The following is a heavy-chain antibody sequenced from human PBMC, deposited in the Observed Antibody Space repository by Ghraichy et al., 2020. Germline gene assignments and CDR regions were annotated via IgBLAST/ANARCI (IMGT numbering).Heavy chain of an antibody. V-gene: IGHV4-34*01. D-gene: IGHD2-2*01. Sequence: SETLSLTCAVYGGSFSGYYWSWIRQPPGKGLEWIGEINHSGSTNYNPSLKSRVTISVDTSKNQFSLKLSSVTAADTAVYYCARGQKNSGSGYQRSVVYCSSTSCRYYFDYWGQGTLVTVSS. CDR1: GGSFSGYY. J-gene: IGHJ4*02. CDR3: ARGQKNSGSGYQRSVVYCSSTSCRYYFDY. CDR2: INHSGST.